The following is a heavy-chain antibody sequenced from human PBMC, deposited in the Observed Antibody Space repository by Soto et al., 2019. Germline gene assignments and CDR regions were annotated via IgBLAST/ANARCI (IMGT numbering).Heavy chain of an antibody. V-gene: IGHV4-59*01. J-gene: IGHJ4*02. CDR2: VHSNGNT. Sequence: SETLSLTCTVSGDSISNYYWAWIRRPPGKGLEWIGYVHSNGNTHHNPSLKSRVTISMDTSKNQFSLKLSSVTAADTAVYYCARGRGDTAMAWYYWGKGTLVTVSS. CDR1: GDSISNYY. D-gene: IGHD5-18*01. CDR3: ARGRGDTAMAWYY.